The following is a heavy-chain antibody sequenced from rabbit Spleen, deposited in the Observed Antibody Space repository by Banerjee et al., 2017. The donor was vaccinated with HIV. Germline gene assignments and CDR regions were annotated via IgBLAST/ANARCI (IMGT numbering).Heavy chain of an antibody. Sequence: QEQLVESGGGLVQPGGSLKLSCKASGFDFSSYGVSWVRQAPGTGLEWIGIIYPITETTYYANWVNGRFPISSDNAQNTVDLQMNSLTAADTATYFCSREDVGGSVSLWGPGTLVTVS. V-gene: IGHV1S47*01. CDR1: GFDFSSYG. D-gene: IGHD1-1*01. J-gene: IGHJ4*01. CDR2: IYPITETT. CDR3: SREDVGGSVSL.